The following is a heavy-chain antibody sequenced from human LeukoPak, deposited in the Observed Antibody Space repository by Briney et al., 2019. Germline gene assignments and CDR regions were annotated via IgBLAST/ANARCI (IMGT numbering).Heavy chain of an antibody. Sequence: PGASVKLSCTASGYTFSSYAMRWVRQAPGQGLEWVSVISASGGSTYYAESVKGRFTISRDTSKNTLYMEMNSLRAEDTAVYYCPKGSRGYFDWLLYFDYGGQGSLVTVSS. J-gene: IGHJ4*02. CDR3: PKGSRGYFDWLLYFDY. CDR1: GYTFSSYA. D-gene: IGHD3-9*01. V-gene: IGHV3-23*01. CDR2: ISASGGST.